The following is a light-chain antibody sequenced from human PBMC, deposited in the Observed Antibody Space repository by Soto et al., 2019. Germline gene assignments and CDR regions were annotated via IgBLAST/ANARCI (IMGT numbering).Light chain of an antibody. CDR1: QSIGGNF. Sequence: EIVLAQSPVTLSLSPAEGATLSCRASQSIGGNFLAWYQQRRGQAPRLLIHGASNRATGIPDRFSGSGSGTDFTLTISRLEPEDFAVYYCQQYGSSGTFGQGTKVDIK. V-gene: IGKV3-20*01. J-gene: IGKJ1*01. CDR3: QQYGSSGT. CDR2: GAS.